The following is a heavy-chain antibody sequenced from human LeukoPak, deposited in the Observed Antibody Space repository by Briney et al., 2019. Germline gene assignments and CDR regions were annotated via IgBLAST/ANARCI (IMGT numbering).Heavy chain of an antibody. CDR3: ARGGWLPDY. D-gene: IGHD3-22*01. Sequence: PGGSLRLSCAASGFTFSSYAMHWVRQAPGKGLEWVAVISYDGSNKYYADSVKGRFTISRDNSKNTLYLQMNSLRAGDTAVYYCARGGWLPDYWGQGTLVTVSS. J-gene: IGHJ4*02. CDR1: GFTFSSYA. V-gene: IGHV3-30-3*01. CDR2: ISYDGSNK.